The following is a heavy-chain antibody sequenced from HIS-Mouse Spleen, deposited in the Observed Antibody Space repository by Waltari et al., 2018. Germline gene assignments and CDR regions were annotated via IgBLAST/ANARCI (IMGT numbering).Heavy chain of an antibody. V-gene: IGHV4-39*07. CDR2: VYYSGST. CDR3: AREIPYSSSWYDWYFDL. J-gene: IGHJ2*01. Sequence: QLQLQESGPGLVKPSETLSLTCTVSGGSISSSSYYWGWSRQPPGKGLEWIGSVYYSGSTYYNPSLKSRVSISVDTSKNQLSLKLSSVTAADTAVYYCAREIPYSSSWYDWYFDLWGRGTLVTVSS. CDR1: GGSISSSSYY. D-gene: IGHD6-13*01.